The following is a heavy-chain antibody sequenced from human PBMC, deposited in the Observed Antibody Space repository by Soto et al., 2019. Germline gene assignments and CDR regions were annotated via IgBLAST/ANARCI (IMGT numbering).Heavy chain of an antibody. D-gene: IGHD3-22*01. CDR1: GSSISSGYY. J-gene: IGHJ4*02. CDR2: IYHSGST. CDR3: ARVYYDSGAYYYDYFDY. Sequence: KAAETLSLTCAVSGSSISSGYYWGWIRQPPGKGLEWIGSIYHSGSTYYNPSLKRRVTISVDTSKNQFSLKLSSVTAADTAVYYCARVYYDSGAYYYDYFDYWGQGTLVTVSS. V-gene: IGHV4-38-2*01.